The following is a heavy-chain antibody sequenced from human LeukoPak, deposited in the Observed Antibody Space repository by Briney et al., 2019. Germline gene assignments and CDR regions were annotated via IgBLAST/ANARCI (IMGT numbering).Heavy chain of an antibody. CDR3: ARFKVTVTSIP. V-gene: IGHV3-48*04. D-gene: IGHD4-11*01. CDR2: ISSSSSTI. J-gene: IGHJ5*02. CDR1: GFTFSSYS. Sequence: HPGGSLRLSCAASGFTFSSYSMNWVRQAPGKGLEWVSYISSSSSTIYYADSVKGRFTISRDNAKNTLYLQMNSLRAEDTAVYYCARFKVTVTSIPWGQGTLVTVSS.